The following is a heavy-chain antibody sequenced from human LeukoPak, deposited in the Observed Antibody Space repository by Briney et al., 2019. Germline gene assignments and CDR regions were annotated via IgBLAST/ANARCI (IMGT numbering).Heavy chain of an antibody. CDR1: GGSFSGYY. V-gene: IGHV4-34*01. D-gene: IGHD2-2*01. Sequence: SSETLSLACAVYGGSFSGYYWSWIRQPPGKGLEWIGEINHSGSTNYNPSLKSRVTISVDTSKNQFSLKLSSVTAADTAVYYCASNIVVVSAARDIFDYWGQGTLVTVSS. J-gene: IGHJ4*02. CDR2: INHSGST. CDR3: ASNIVVVSAARDIFDY.